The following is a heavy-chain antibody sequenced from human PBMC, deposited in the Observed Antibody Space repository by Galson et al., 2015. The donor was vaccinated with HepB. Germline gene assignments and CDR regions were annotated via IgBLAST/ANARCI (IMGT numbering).Heavy chain of an antibody. CDR2: ISGSGGST. J-gene: IGHJ4*02. Sequence: SLRLSCAASGFTFSSYAMSWVRQAPGKGLEWVSAISGSGGSTYYADSVKGRFTISRDNSKNTLYLQMNSPRAEDTAVYYCAKFGYSSSWYAAEPSGIDYWGQGTLVTVSS. CDR3: AKFGYSSSWYAAEPSGIDY. V-gene: IGHV3-23*01. CDR1: GFTFSSYA. D-gene: IGHD6-13*01.